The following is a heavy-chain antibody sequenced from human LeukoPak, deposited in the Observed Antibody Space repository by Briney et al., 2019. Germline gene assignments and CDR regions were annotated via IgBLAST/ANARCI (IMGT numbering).Heavy chain of an antibody. CDR3: ARSAFAEGYFDL. Sequence: PSQTLSLTCTVSGGSITGGGYSWSWIRQAPGKGLEWIGYLYHGGSTSYNPSLRSRVTISVDRSKNQFSLKLTSVTAADTAVYYCARSAFAEGYFDLWGRGTLVTASS. CDR1: GGSITGGGYS. V-gene: IGHV4-30-2*01. CDR2: LYHGGST. J-gene: IGHJ2*01.